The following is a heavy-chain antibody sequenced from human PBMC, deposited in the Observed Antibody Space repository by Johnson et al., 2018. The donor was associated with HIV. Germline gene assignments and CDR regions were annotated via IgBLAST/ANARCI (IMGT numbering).Heavy chain of an antibody. CDR3: ARLRITMVRGGPDAFDI. CDR1: GFTFNTYT. V-gene: IGHV3-30-3*01. D-gene: IGHD3-10*01. J-gene: IGHJ3*02. Sequence: QVQLVESGGGVVQPGRSLRLSCAASGFTFNTYTMHWVRQAPGKGLEWVAVISYDGSNKYYADSVKGRFTISRDNSKNTLYLQMNSLSPEDTAVYYCARLRITMVRGGPDAFDIWGQGIMVTVSS. CDR2: ISYDGSNK.